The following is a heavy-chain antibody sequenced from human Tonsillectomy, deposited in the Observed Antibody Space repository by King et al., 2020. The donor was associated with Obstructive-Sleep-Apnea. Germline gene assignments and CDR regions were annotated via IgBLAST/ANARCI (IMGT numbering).Heavy chain of an antibody. J-gene: IGHJ4*02. CDR1: GFSLSTSGVG. Sequence: TLKESGPTLVKPTQTLTLTCTFSGFSLSTSGVGVGWIRQPPGKALEWLALIYWDDDKLYSPSLKSRLTITKDTSKNQEALTMTNMDPVDTATYYCAHRRGWTYYFDYWGQGTLVTVSS. D-gene: IGHD3/OR15-3a*01. CDR3: AHRRGWTYYFDY. CDR2: IYWDDDK. V-gene: IGHV2-5*02.